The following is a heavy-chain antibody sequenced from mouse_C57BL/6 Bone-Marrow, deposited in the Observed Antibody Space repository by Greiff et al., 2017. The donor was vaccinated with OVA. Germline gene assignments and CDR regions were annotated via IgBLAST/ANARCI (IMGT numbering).Heavy chain of an antibody. V-gene: IGHV1-15*01. CDR2: IDPAAGGT. CDR3: TREYSASYAMDY. D-gene: IGHD2-12*01. J-gene: IGHJ4*01. Sequence: QVQLQQPGAELVRPGASVTLSCKASGYTFTDYEMHWVKQTPVHGLEWIGAIDPAAGGTAYNQKFKGKAILTVDKSSSTAYMELRRLTSRDSAVYYCTREYSASYAMDYGGQGTSVTVSS. CDR1: GYTFTDYE.